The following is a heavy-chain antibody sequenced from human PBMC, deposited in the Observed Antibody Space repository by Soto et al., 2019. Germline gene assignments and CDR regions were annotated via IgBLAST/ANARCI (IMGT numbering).Heavy chain of an antibody. D-gene: IGHD2-2*01. Sequence: QVQLQQWGAGLLKPSETLSLTCAVYGGSFSGYYWSWIRPPPGKGLEWIGEINHSGSTNYNPSLKSRVTISVDTSKNQFSLKLSSVTAADTAVYYCARGPPRWRYCSSTSCPYYYYYGMDVWGQGTTVTVSS. CDR3: ARGPPRWRYCSSTSCPYYYYYGMDV. V-gene: IGHV4-34*01. CDR2: INHSGST. CDR1: GGSFSGYY. J-gene: IGHJ6*02.